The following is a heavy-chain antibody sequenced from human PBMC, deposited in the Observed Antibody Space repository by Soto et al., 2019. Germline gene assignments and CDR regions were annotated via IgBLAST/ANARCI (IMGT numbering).Heavy chain of an antibody. Sequence: GEARKSSCKGSVNSFTSNWISWVRQMPGKGLELMGRIDLSDSSTNYSPSFQCHVTISADKSMSTAYLQYSSLEASHSDMYYCASHHSHNAHPAVMAVWSLGTTDTVS. CDR1: VNSFTSNW. V-gene: IGHV5-10-1*01. CDR2: IDLSDSST. CDR3: ASHHSHNAHPAVMAV. D-gene: IGHD1-20*01. J-gene: IGHJ6*02.